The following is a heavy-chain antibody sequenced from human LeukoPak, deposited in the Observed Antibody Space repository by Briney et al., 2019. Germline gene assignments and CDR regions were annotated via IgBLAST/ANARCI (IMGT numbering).Heavy chain of an antibody. CDR1: GFTVSGNY. V-gene: IGHV3-53*01. D-gene: IGHD1-7*01. CDR3: VRGGTTSYDY. CDR2: IYSGGTT. J-gene: IGHJ4*02. Sequence: PGGSLRLSCAVSGFTVSGNYMSWVRQAPGKGLEWVSLIYSGGTTYYADSVKGRFTISRHNAKNSVYLQMNSLRREHTAVYYCVRGGTTSYDYWGQGTLVTVSS.